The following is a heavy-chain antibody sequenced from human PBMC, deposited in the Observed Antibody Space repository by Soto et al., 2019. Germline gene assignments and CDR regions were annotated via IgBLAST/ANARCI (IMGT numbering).Heavy chain of an antibody. J-gene: IGHJ5*02. CDR3: AREIRGYVT. V-gene: IGHV1-8*01. CDR2: MNPNSGNT. Sequence: ASVKVSCKASGYTFTSYDINWVRQATGQGLEWMGWMNPNSGNTGYAQKFQGRVTLTRDTSASTAYMDLSSLRSEDTAIYYCAREIRGYVTWSQGTLVTVSS. CDR1: GYTFTSYD. D-gene: IGHD5-12*01.